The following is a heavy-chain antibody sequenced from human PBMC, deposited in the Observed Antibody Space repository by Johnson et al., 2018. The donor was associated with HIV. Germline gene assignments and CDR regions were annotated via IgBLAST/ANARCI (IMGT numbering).Heavy chain of an antibody. Sequence: VQLVESGGGLVQPGGSLRVSCAASGFTFDEYVIHWVRQAPGKGLEWVSGISWNSGSTGYADSVKGRFTISRANAKNSLYLEMNSLRTEDTALYYCAKDQYGGTRRWYVWDAFDIWGQGTMVTVSS. V-gene: IGHV3-9*01. D-gene: IGHD5-24*01. CDR2: ISWNSGST. CDR3: AKDQYGGTRRWYVWDAFDI. J-gene: IGHJ3*02. CDR1: GFTFDEYV.